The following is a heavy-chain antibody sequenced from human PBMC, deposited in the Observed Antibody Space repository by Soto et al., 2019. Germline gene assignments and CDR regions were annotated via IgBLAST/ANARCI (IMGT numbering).Heavy chain of an antibody. CDR1: GGSFSCYY. CDR3: ASLFVEHNY. D-gene: IGHD1-1*01. Sequence: SETLSLTCAVYGGSFSCYYWSWIRQPPGKGLEWIGEINHSGSTNYNPSLKSRVTISVDTSKNQFSLKLSSVTAADTAVYYCASLFVEHNYWGQGTLVTVSS. V-gene: IGHV4-34*01. J-gene: IGHJ4*02. CDR2: INHSGST.